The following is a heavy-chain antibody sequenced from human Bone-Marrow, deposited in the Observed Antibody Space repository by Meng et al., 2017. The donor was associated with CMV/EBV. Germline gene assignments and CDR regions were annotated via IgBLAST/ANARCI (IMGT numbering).Heavy chain of an antibody. CDR1: GGSFSGYY. Sequence: SETLSLTCAVYGGSFSGYYWSWIRQPPGKGLEWIGEINHSGSTNYNPSLKSRVTISVDTSKNQFSLKLSSVTAADTAVYYCARVDEYFQHWGQGTLVTVSS. J-gene: IGHJ1*01. V-gene: IGHV4-34*01. CDR2: INHSGST. CDR3: ARVDEYFQH.